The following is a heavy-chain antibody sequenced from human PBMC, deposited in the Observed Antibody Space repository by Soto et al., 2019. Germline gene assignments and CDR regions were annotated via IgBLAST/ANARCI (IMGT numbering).Heavy chain of an antibody. CDR1: GFTVSSNY. CDR2: IYSGGST. CDR3: ARDDPSGPYSSGYYGRSVVWVPSIV. V-gene: IGHV3-53*04. D-gene: IGHD3-22*01. Sequence: GGSLRLSCAASGFTVSSNYMSWVRQAPGKGLEWVSVIYSGGSTYYADSVKGRFTISRHNSKNTLYLQMNSLRAEDTAVYYCARDDPSGPYSSGYYGRSVVWVPSIVWGQGTLVTVSS. J-gene: IGHJ4*02.